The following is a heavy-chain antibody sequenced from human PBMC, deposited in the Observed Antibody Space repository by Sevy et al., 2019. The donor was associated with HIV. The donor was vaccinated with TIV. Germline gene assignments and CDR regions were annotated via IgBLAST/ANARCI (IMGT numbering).Heavy chain of an antibody. CDR2: ISYDGNNK. D-gene: IGHD3-22*01. V-gene: IGHV3-30*04. CDR3: ASHYYDGTGYYYPLEY. J-gene: IGHJ4*02. Sequence: GGSLRLSCTASGYTFSSYAMYWVRQAPGKGLEWVAVISYDGNNKDYADSVKGRFTISRDNSKNTLFLQMNSLGAEDTAVYYCASHYYDGTGYYYPLEYWGQGTLVTVSS. CDR1: GYTFSSYA.